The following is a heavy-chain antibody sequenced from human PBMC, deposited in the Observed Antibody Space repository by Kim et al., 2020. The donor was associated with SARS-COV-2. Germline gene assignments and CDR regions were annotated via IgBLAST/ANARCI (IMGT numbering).Heavy chain of an antibody. D-gene: IGHD4-17*01. CDR2: INHTGST. CDR1: GGSFIGYF. J-gene: IGHJ6*01. CDR3: ARGSRGTTVANIGPGYYG. Sequence: SETLSLTCAVYGGSFIGYFWSWIRQPPRKGLEWIGQINHTGSTNYNHSLKSRVTISVDTSKNQFSLSLSSVTAAYTAVYYCARGSRGTTVANIGPGYYG. V-gene: IGHV4-34*01.